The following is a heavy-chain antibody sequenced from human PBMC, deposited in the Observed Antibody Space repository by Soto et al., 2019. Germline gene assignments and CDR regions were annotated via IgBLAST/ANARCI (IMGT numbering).Heavy chain of an antibody. CDR3: ERDHFSSEWSVFYSMDV. V-gene: IGHV3-30-3*01. CDR2: TSSDRGNK. Sequence: PGGSLTLSCAASGVTFSSYALRWVWQAPGEGLGWVAVTSSDRGNKYYADSVKGRFTISTDNSKSTVYLQIDSLSAEDTAVYYCERDHFSSEWSVFYSMDVWGQGTTVTVSS. J-gene: IGHJ6*02. CDR1: GVTFSSYA. D-gene: IGHD6-19*01.